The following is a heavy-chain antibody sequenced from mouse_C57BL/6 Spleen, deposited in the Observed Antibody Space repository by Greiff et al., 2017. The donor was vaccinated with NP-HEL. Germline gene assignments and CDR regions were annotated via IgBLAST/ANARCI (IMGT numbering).Heavy chain of an antibody. Sequence: PGQGLEWIGDIHPGSGSTNYNEKFKSKATLTVDTSSSTAYMQLSSLTSEDSAVYYCARGAAQAFYYAMDYWGQGTSVTVSS. CDR2: IHPGSGST. V-gene: IGHV1-55*01. CDR3: ARGAAQAFYYAMDY. J-gene: IGHJ4*01. D-gene: IGHD3-2*02.